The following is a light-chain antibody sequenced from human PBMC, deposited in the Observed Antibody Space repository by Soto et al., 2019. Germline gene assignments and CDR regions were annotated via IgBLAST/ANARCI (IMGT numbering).Light chain of an antibody. Sequence: EIVLTQAPATLSVSPGERVILSCRASQSVDISLAWYQQKPGQAPRLLIYGASTRATGIPDRFSGSGSGTDFTLTISRLEPEDFAVYYCQQYGSFPRTFGQLTKVDI. CDR3: QQYGSFPRT. J-gene: IGKJ1*01. CDR2: GAS. V-gene: IGKV3-20*01. CDR1: QSVDIS.